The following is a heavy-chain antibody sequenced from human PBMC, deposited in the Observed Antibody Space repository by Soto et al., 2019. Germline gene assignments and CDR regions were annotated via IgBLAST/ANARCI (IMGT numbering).Heavy chain of an antibody. CDR1: GGTFSSYA. J-gene: IGHJ4*02. Sequence: ASVKVSWKASGGTFSSYAISWVRQAPGQGLEWMGGIIPIFGTANYAQKFQGRVTITADESTSTAYMELSSLRSEDTAVYYCARGQWAVSSSLSNFDYWGQGTLVTVSS. D-gene: IGHD6-13*01. CDR2: IIPIFGTA. V-gene: IGHV1-69*13. CDR3: ARGQWAVSSSLSNFDY.